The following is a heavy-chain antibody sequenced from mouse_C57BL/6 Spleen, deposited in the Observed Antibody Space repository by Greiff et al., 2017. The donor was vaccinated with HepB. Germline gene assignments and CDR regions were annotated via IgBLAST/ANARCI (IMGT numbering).Heavy chain of an antibody. J-gene: IGHJ2*01. D-gene: IGHD2-5*01. CDR3: TRSYSNYDYFDY. CDR2: IDPETGGT. CDR1: GYTFTDYE. Sequence: VKLMESGAELVRPGASVTLSCKASGYTFTDYEMHWVKQTPVHGLEWIGAIDPETGGTAYNQKFKGKAILTADKSSSTAYMELRSLTSEDSAVYYCTRSYSNYDYFDYWGQGTTLTVSS. V-gene: IGHV1-15*01.